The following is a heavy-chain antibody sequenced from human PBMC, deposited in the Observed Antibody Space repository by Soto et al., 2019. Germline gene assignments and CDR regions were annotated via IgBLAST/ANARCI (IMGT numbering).Heavy chain of an antibody. V-gene: IGHV3-23*01. CDR1: GLTFSTYA. CDR3: ANSPVGLDVYNSDYYGMDV. D-gene: IGHD1-1*01. J-gene: IGHJ6*02. CDR2: IGGSGTGGRT. Sequence: EVHLLESGGDLVQPGGSLRLSCTASGLTFSTYAMSWVRQAPGKGLEWVSAIGGSGTGGRTYYADSVKGRFTISRDNSKNTLYLQMNSLRADDSAVYYVANSPVGLDVYNSDYYGMDVWGQWTTVTVSS.